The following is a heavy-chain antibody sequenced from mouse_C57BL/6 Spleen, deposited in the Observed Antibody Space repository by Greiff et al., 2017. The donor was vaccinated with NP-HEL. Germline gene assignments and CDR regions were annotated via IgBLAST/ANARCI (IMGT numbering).Heavy chain of an antibody. CDR1: GYTFSSYW. CDR3: ARSGTSYYGSSSFAY. CDR2: IDPSDSYT. J-gene: IGHJ3*01. V-gene: IGHV1-59*01. Sequence: QVQLQQPGAVLVRPGPSVKLSRKASGYTFSSYWMHWVKPRPGQGLEWIGVIDPSDSYTNYNQQFKGKATLTVDTSSSTAYMQLSSLTSEDSAVYYCARSGTSYYGSSSFAYWGQGTLVTVSA. D-gene: IGHD1-1*01.